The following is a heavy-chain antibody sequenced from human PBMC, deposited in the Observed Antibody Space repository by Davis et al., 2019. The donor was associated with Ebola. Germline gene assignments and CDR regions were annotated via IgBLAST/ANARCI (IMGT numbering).Heavy chain of an antibody. Sequence: ESLKISCAASGFTFSSYAMSWVRQAPGKGLEWVSAISGSGGSTYYADSVKGRFTISRDNSKNTLYLQMNSLRAEDTAVYYGAKDGGYCSGGSCTYFDYWGQGTLVTVSS. CDR2: ISGSGGST. V-gene: IGHV3-23*01. CDR1: GFTFSSYA. D-gene: IGHD2-15*01. J-gene: IGHJ4*02. CDR3: AKDGGYCSGGSCTYFDY.